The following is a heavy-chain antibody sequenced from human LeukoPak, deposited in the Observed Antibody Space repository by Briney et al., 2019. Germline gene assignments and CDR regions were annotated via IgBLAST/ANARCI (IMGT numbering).Heavy chain of an antibody. D-gene: IGHD3-10*01. V-gene: IGHV3-21*01. Sequence: PGGSLRLSCVASGFRFSGYVMKWVRQAPGKGQEWVSTISMSSSYMYYADSVRGRFTISRDNAKNSLYLQMTSLRAEDAAVYYCAREDYSSGNPTIDHWGQGTLVTVSS. CDR1: GFRFSGYV. CDR3: AREDYSSGNPTIDH. CDR2: ISMSSSYM. J-gene: IGHJ4*02.